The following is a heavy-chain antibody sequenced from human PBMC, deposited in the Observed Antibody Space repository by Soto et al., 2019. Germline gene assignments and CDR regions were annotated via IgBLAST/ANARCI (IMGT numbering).Heavy chain of an antibody. Sequence: GGSLRPSCAASGFTFSSYAMSWVRQAPGKGLEWVSAISGSGGSTYYADSVKGRFTISRDNSKNTLYLQMNSLRAEDTAVYYCAKAKSIAARLYYYYYKDVWGKGTTVTVSS. CDR1: GFTFSSYA. V-gene: IGHV3-23*01. D-gene: IGHD6-6*01. J-gene: IGHJ6*03. CDR2: ISGSGGST. CDR3: AKAKSIAARLYYYYYKDV.